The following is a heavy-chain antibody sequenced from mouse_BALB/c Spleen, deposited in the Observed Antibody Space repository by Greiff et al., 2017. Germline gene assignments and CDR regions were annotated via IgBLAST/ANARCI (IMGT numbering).Heavy chain of an antibody. CDR1: GYSITSGYY. V-gene: IGHV3-6*02. D-gene: IGHD1-1*01. J-gene: IGHJ2*01. CDR2: ISYDGSN. CDR3: ARDYYGSSWVYFDY. Sequence: EVKLQESGPGLVKPSQSLSLTCSVTGYSITSGYYWNWIRQFPGNKLEWMGYISYDGSNNYNPSLKNRISITRDTSKNQFFLKLNSVTTEDTATYYCARDYYGSSWVYFDYWGQGTTLTVSS.